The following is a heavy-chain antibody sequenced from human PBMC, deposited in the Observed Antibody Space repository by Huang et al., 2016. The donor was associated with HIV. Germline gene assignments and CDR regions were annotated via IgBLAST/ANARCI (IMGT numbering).Heavy chain of an antibody. D-gene: IGHD3-16*01. CDR3: AREIMISFGGPFDP. J-gene: IGHJ5*02. V-gene: IGHV4-34*01. CDR2: INHRGTT. Sequence: QVQLHQWGAGLLKPSETLSLTCAVYGGSFGSYYWNLIRQSPGKGLEWIGQINHRGTTTYNPSLKSRVTMSVDTSKNQFSLKLNAVTAADTAVYYCAREIMISFGGPFDPWGQGTLVTVSS. CDR1: GGSFGSYY.